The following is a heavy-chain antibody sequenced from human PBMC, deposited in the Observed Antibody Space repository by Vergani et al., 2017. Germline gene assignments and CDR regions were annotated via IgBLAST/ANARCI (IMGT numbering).Heavy chain of an antibody. J-gene: IGHJ4*02. D-gene: IGHD3-22*01. CDR3: ARDDADSSGYYHDY. CDR1: GFTFSSYS. Sequence: EVQLVESGGGLVQPGGSLRLSCAASGFTFSSYSMNWVRQAPGKGLEWVSSISSSSSYIYYADSVKGRFTISRDNAKNSLYLQMNSLRAEDTAVYYCARDDADSSGYYHDYWGQGTLVTVSS. CDR2: ISSSSSYI. V-gene: IGHV3-21*01.